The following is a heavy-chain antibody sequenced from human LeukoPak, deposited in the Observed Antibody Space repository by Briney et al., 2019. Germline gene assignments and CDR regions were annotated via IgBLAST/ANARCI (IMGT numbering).Heavy chain of an antibody. Sequence: PSQTLSLTCAVSGGSISSGGYSWSWIRQPPGKGLEWIGYIYHSGSTYYNPSLKGRVTISVDRSKNQFSLKLSSVTAADTAVYYCATFRTPNYYFDYWGQGTLVTVSS. CDR1: GGSISSGGYS. D-gene: IGHD1-7*01. J-gene: IGHJ4*02. CDR2: IYHSGST. V-gene: IGHV4-30-2*01. CDR3: ATFRTPNYYFDY.